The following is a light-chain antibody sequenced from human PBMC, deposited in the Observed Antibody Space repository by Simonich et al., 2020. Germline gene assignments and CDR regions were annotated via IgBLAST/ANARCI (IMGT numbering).Light chain of an antibody. CDR1: QGISSA. Sequence: AIQGTQSPSSLSASVGDRVTITCRASQGISSALAWYQQKPGKAPKLLIYEASSLESGVPSRFSGSGSGTDFTLTISRLQPDAFATYYCQQYYRYPQTFGPGTKVEIK. CDR3: QQYYRYPQT. V-gene: IGKV1-13*02. J-gene: IGKJ1*01. CDR2: EAS.